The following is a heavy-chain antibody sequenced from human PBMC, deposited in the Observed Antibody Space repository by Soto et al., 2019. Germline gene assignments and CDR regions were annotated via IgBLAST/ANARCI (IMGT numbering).Heavy chain of an antibody. CDR3: ARLGVWGSYRFDY. D-gene: IGHD3-16*02. V-gene: IGHV4-4*02. J-gene: IGHJ4*02. Sequence: SETLSLTCAVSGGSISSSNWWSWVRQPPGKGLEWIGEIYHSGSTNYNPSLKSRVTISVDKSKNQFSLKLSSVTAADTAVYYCARLGVWGSYRFDYWGQGTLVTVSS. CDR1: GGSISSSNW. CDR2: IYHSGST.